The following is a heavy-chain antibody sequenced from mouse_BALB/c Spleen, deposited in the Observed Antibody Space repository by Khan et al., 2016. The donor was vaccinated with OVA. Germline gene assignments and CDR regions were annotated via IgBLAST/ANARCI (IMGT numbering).Heavy chain of an antibody. J-gene: IGHJ2*01. D-gene: IGHD1-1*01. CDR2: ITYSGNT. Sequence: EVKLLESGPGLVKPSQSLSITCTATGYSITSDYAWNLIRQFPGNKLEWMGNITYSGNTNYNPSLRSRTSFTLDTSKNPSFLQLNSVTTEDAATYYCARVYGGDFDYWGQGTTLTVSS. CDR1: GYSITSDYA. CDR3: ARVYGGDFDY. V-gene: IGHV3-2*02.